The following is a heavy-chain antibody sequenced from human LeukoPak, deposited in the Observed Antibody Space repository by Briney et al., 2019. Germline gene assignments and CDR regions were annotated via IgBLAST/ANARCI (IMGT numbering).Heavy chain of an antibody. CDR1: GGTFSSYA. V-gene: IGHV1-69*13. CDR3: ARDLAVAGTGYFDY. CDR2: IVPIFGTA. Sequence: ASVKVSCKASGGTFSSYAISWERQAPGQGLEWMGGIVPIFGTANYAQKFQGRVTITADESTSTAYMELSSLRSEDTAVYYCARDLAVAGTGYFDYWGQGTLVTVSS. D-gene: IGHD6-19*01. J-gene: IGHJ4*02.